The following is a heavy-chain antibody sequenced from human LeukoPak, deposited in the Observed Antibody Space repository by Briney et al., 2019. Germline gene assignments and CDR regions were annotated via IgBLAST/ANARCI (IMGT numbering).Heavy chain of an antibody. CDR1: GGSLSSYY. CDR2: IYASGST. Sequence: SETLSLTCTVSGGSLSSYYWSWIRQPAGKGPEWIGRIYASGSTNYNPSLKSRVTMSVDTSKNQFSLKLSSVTAADTAVYYCARGDRAVAGAWGWFDPWGQGTLVTVSS. V-gene: IGHV4-4*07. J-gene: IGHJ5*02. CDR3: ARGDRAVAGAWGWFDP. D-gene: IGHD6-19*01.